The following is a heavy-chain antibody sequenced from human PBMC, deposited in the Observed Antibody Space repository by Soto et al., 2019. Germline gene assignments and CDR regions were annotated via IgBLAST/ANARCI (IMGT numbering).Heavy chain of an antibody. J-gene: IGHJ6*03. CDR2: INHSGST. D-gene: IGHD4-4*01. Sequence: QVQLQQWGAGLLKPSETLSLTCAVYGGSFSGYYWSWIRQPPGKGLEWSGEINHSGSTNYNPSLKSRVTISVDTSKNQFSLKLSSVTAADTAVYYCARCGYSNHMDVWGKGTTVTVSS. CDR3: ARCGYSNHMDV. CDR1: GGSFSGYY. V-gene: IGHV4-34*01.